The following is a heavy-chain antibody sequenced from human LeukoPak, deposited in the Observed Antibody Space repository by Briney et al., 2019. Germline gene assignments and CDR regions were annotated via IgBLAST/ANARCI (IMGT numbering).Heavy chain of an antibody. D-gene: IGHD2-15*01. V-gene: IGHV3-7*03. CDR2: IKQDGSAK. J-gene: IGHJ4*02. CDR1: GFTFSRHW. Sequence: GGSLRLSCAASGFTFSRHWMYWVRQAPGKGLEWVANIKQDGSAKPYVDSVKSRFTISRDNAKNSLFLQMNSLRAEDTAVYYCARDNGWSADFWGQGTLVTVSS. CDR3: ARDNGWSADF.